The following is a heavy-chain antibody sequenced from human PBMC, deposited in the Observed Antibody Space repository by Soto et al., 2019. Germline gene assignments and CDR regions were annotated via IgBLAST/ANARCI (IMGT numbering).Heavy chain of an antibody. Sequence: ASVKFSCKASGYTFTSYGISWVRQAPGQGLEWMGWISAYNGNTNYAQKLQGRVTMTTDTSTSTAYMELRSLRSDDTAVYYCARVVAVAGTVGYYYYGMDVWGQGTTVTVSS. CDR2: ISAYNGNT. CDR3: ARVVAVAGTVGYYYYGMDV. D-gene: IGHD6-19*01. J-gene: IGHJ6*02. CDR1: GYTFTSYG. V-gene: IGHV1-18*04.